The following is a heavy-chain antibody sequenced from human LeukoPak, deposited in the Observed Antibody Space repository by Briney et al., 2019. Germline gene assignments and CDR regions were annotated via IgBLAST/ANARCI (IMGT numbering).Heavy chain of an antibody. V-gene: IGHV3-23*01. CDR3: AKRGVVIRGLLVIGYHQEAYHSDF. Sequence: GGSLRLSCVVSGISLSNYAMTWVCQAPGKGLEWVSYISERGATTTYADSVKGRFTISRDTSLNTLYLQMNNLRAEDTAVYFCAKRGVVIRGLLVIGYHQEAYHSDFWGQGVLVTVSS. CDR2: ISERGATT. CDR1: GISLSNYA. D-gene: IGHD3-10*01. J-gene: IGHJ4*02.